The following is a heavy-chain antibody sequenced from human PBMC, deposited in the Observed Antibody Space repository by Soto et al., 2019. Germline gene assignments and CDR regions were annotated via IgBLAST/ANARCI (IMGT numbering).Heavy chain of an antibody. Sequence: QVQLVQSGAEVKKPGSSVKVSCKASGGTFSSYTISWARQAPGQGLEWMGRIIPILGIANYAQKFQGRVTITAEKSTSTAYMELSSLRSEDTAVYYCAREEYYYGSGAFFDYWGQGTLVTVSS. V-gene: IGHV1-69*08. CDR1: GGTFSSYT. D-gene: IGHD3-10*01. CDR3: AREEYYYGSGAFFDY. J-gene: IGHJ4*02. CDR2: IIPILGIA.